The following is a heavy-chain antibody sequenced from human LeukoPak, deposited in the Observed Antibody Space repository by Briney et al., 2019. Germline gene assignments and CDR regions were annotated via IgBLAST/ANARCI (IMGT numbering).Heavy chain of an antibody. Sequence: ASVKLSCKVSGYTFTSYGISWVRQPPGQGLEWMGWISTYNSNTNYAQTPHGRVTMSTDTSTSTAHMAVRSQRADDEAVDYCARDLGLRYFAWSPRRLYDYVWGSYRDLLCDYGAQGTLVTVLS. CDR2: ISTYNSNT. J-gene: IGHJ4*02. D-gene: IGHD3-16*02. V-gene: IGHV1-18*04. CDR1: GYTFTSYG. CDR3: ARDLGLRYFAWSPRRLYDYVWGSYRDLLCDY.